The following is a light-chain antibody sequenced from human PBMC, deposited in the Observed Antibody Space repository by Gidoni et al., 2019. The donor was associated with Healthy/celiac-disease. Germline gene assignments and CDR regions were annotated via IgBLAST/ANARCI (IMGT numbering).Light chain of an antibody. CDR1: QGIRND. J-gene: IGKJ1*01. V-gene: IGKV1-6*01. Sequence: AIQMTKSPSSLSASVGDRVTITCRASQGIRNDLGWYQQKPGKAPKLLIYAASSLQSGVPSSFSGSGSGTDFTLTIRSLQPEYFATFYCLQDYNSPWTFGQGTKVEIK. CDR2: AAS. CDR3: LQDYNSPWT.